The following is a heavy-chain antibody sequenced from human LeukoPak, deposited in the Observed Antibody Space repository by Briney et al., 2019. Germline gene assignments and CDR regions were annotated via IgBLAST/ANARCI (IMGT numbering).Heavy chain of an antibody. V-gene: IGHV4-39*01. CDR3: ARHRVTTEY. J-gene: IGHJ4*02. CDR2: IYYSGST. D-gene: IGHD4-11*01. Sequence: SETLSLTCAVSGYSISSSRYYWGWIRQPPGKGLEWIGSIYYSGSTYYNPSLKSRVTISVDTSKNQFSLKLSSVTAADTAAYYCARHRVTTEYWGQGTLVTVSS. CDR1: GYSISSSRYY.